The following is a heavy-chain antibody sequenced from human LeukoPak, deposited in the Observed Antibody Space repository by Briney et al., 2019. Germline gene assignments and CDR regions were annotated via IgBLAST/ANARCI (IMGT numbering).Heavy chain of an antibody. D-gene: IGHD5-12*01. Sequence: GESLQISCKGSRSTFIIYWIGWVRQMPGKGLEWMGIIYPGDSDIRYSPSFQGQVTISADKSISTAYLQWSSREAADTAVYYCERRRGRYSAYEYWGQGTLVTVSS. CDR3: ERRRGRYSAYEY. V-gene: IGHV5-51*01. J-gene: IGHJ4*02. CDR1: RSTFIIYW. CDR2: IYPGDSDI.